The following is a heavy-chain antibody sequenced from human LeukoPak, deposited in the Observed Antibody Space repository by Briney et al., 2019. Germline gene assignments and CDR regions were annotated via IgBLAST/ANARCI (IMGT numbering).Heavy chain of an antibody. Sequence: GESLKISCRGSGSTFTHYWIGWVRQMPGKGLEWMGIIYPGDSDTRYSPSFQGQVTISADKSISTTYLQWSSLEASDTGIYYCARRGYSSGWQNWFDPWGQGTLVTVSS. D-gene: IGHD6-19*01. V-gene: IGHV5-51*01. CDR2: IYPGDSDT. CDR1: GSTFTHYW. J-gene: IGHJ5*02. CDR3: ARRGYSSGWQNWFDP.